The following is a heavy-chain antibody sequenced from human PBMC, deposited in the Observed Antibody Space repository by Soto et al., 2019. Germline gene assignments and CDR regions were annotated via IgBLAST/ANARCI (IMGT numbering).Heavy chain of an antibody. CDR1: GGSISSGNFY. J-gene: IGHJ4*02. CDR2: IYFTGSA. D-gene: IGHD5-12*01. CDR3: ARPLLGATILSGFDS. Sequence: SETLSLTCTVSGGSISSGNFYWSWIRQPPGKGLEWIGYIYFTGSASYSPSLKSRLTISVNTSNNQFSLKLDSVTAADTAVYFCARPLLGATILSGFDSWGRGILVTVSS. V-gene: IGHV4-30-4*01.